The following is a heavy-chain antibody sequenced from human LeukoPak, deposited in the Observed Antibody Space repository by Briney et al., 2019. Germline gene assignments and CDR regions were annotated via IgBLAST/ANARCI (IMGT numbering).Heavy chain of an antibody. V-gene: IGHV4-39*01. J-gene: IGHJ3*02. CDR1: GGSISSDSHY. CDR3: ARHTRSGYNYGFDDFDI. Sequence: SETLSLTCTVSGGSISSDSHYWGWIRQPPGKGLEWIGTFHYSGNTYYNPSLKSRVTISVDTSKNQLSLKLSSLTAADTAMYYCARHTRSGYNYGFDDFDIWGQGTMVTVSS. CDR2: FHYSGNT. D-gene: IGHD5-18*01.